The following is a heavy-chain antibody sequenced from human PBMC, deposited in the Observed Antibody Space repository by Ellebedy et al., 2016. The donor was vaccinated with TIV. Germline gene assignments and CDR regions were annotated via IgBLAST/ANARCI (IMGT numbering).Heavy chain of an antibody. J-gene: IGHJ4*02. CDR1: GYTLTQLS. Sequence: AASVKVSCKVSGYTLTQLSMHWVRQAPGKGLEWMGGFDPEDGETIYAQKFQGRVTITRDTSATTAYMELSSLRSEDTAVYYCARSRYYSYGYPSFDYWGQGTLVTVSS. V-gene: IGHV1-24*01. CDR2: FDPEDGET. D-gene: IGHD5-18*01. CDR3: ARSRYYSYGYPSFDY.